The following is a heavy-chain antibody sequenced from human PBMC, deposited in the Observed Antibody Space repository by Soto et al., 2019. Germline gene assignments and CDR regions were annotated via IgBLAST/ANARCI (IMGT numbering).Heavy chain of an antibody. CDR1: GFTVSSNY. Sequence: GESLKISCAASGFTVSSNYMSWVRQAPGKGLEWVSVIYSCGSTYYADSVKGRFTISRDNSKNTLYLQMNSLRAEDTAVYYCARARGTSCYGSDFGMDVWGQGTTVTVSS. V-gene: IGHV3-66*03. CDR3: ARARGTSCYGSDFGMDV. CDR2: IYSCGST. J-gene: IGHJ6*02. D-gene: IGHD2-2*01.